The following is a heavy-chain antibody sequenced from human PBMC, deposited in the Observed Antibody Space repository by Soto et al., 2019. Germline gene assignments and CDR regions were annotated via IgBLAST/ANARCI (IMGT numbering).Heavy chain of an antibody. CDR3: ARAGYCGPGCYYYFDY. CDR2: INGDGSST. Sequence: EVQLVESGGDLVQPGGSLRLSCAVSGFTISFSKYWMHWLRQAPGKGLVWVARINGDGSSTTYADSVKGRFTISRDNAKDTLYLQMNSLRVEDTSVYYCARAGYCGPGCYYYFDYWGQGTLVTVSS. D-gene: IGHD2-21*02. V-gene: IGHV3-74*01. J-gene: IGHJ4*02. CDR1: GFTISFSKYW.